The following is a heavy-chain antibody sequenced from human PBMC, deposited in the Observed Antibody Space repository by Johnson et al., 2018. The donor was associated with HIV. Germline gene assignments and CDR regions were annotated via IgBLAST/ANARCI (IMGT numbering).Heavy chain of an antibody. CDR3: ARDTPFDI. J-gene: IGHJ3*02. Sequence: QVQLVESGGGVVRPGGSLRLSCAASGFTFDDYGMSWVRQAPGKGLEWVAVISYDGSNKYYADSVKGRFTISRDNSKNTLYLQMNSLRAEDTAVYYCARDTPFDIWGQGTMVTVSS. V-gene: IGHV3-30*03. CDR2: ISYDGSNK. CDR1: GFTFDDYG.